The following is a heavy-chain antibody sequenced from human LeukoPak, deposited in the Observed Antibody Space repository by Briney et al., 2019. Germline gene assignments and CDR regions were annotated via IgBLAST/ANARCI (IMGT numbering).Heavy chain of an antibody. CDR3: ARDVVVRGGFDY. Sequence: GGSLRLSCAASGFTFSRYAMNWVRQAPGKGLEWVSSISTSSSYIYYADSVKGRFTISRDNAKNSLYLQMNSLRAEDMAVYYCARDVVVRGGFDYWGQGTLVTVSS. V-gene: IGHV3-21*01. CDR2: ISTSSSYI. CDR1: GFTFSRYA. D-gene: IGHD3-10*01. J-gene: IGHJ4*02.